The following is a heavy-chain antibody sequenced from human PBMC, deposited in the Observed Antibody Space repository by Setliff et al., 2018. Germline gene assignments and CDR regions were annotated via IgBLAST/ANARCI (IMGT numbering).Heavy chain of an antibody. V-gene: IGHV4-4*07. CDR3: ARDRSAYSYGLDV. Sequence: SETLSLTCTVSGGSFNAYSWTWIRQSAGKGLEWIGRMHNSGSTNYNSFFQGRVSISVDESKTQFSLNLYSVTAADTAVYYCARDRSAYSYGLDVWGQGTTVTVSS. J-gene: IGHJ6*02. D-gene: IGHD2-15*01. CDR2: MHNSGST. CDR1: GGSFNAYS.